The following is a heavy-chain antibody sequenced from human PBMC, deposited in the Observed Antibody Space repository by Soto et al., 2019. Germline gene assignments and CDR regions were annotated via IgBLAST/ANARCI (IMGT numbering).Heavy chain of an antibody. CDR3: ARDHVVPRNWFDP. V-gene: IGHV1-2*04. J-gene: IGHJ5*02. D-gene: IGHD2-21*01. Sequence: GASVKVSCKASGYTFTGYYMHWVRQAPGQGLEWMGWINPNSGGTNYAQKFQGWVTMTRDTSISTAYMELSRLRSDDTAVYYCARDHVVPRNWFDPWGQGTLVTSPQ. CDR2: INPNSGGT. CDR1: GYTFTGYY.